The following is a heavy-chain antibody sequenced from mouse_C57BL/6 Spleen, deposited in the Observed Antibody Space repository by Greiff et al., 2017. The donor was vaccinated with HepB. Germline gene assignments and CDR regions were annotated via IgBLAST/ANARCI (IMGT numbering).Heavy chain of an antibody. J-gene: IGHJ3*01. CDR1: GYTFTSYW. D-gene: IGHD1-1*01. CDR2: IDPSDSYT. Sequence: VQLQQPGAELVRPGTSVKLSCKASGYTFTSYWMHWVKQRPGQGLEWIGVIDPSDSYTNYNQKFKGKATLTVDTSSSTAYMQLSSLTSEDSAVYYCVYGSSYRLAYWGQGTLVTVSA. CDR3: VYGSSYRLAY. V-gene: IGHV1-59*01.